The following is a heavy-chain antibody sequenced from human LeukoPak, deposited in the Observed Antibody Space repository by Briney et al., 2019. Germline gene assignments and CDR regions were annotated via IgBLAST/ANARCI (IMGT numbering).Heavy chain of an antibody. Sequence: PGGSLRLSCAASGFTFSSYEMNWVRQAPGKGLEWVSYINSRGSTIYYADSVKGRFTISRDNAKNSLYLQMNSLRAEDTAVYYCARDGYHYYGSGTYFGYYYIDVWGKGTTVTISS. CDR3: ARDGYHYYGSGTYFGYYYIDV. V-gene: IGHV3-48*03. CDR2: INSRGSTI. D-gene: IGHD3-10*01. J-gene: IGHJ6*03. CDR1: GFTFSSYE.